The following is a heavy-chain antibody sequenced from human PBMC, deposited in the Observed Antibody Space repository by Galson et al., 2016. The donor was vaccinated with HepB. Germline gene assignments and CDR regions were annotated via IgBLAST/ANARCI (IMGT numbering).Heavy chain of an antibody. CDR3: ARVDSGHYYYYNMDV. V-gene: IGHV1-18*01. CDR2: ISPYNGNT. J-gene: IGHJ6*02. D-gene: IGHD6-25*01. CDR1: GYTFTSFG. Sequence: SVKVSCKASGYTFTSFGISWVRQAPGQGLEWMGWISPYNGNTIYAQNLQTRVTMTTDTSTNTAYMELRSLRSDDTAVYYCARVDSGHYYYYNMDVWGQGTTVTVSS.